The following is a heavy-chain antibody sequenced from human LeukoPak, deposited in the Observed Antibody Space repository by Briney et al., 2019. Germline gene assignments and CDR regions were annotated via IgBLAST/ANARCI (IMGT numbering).Heavy chain of an antibody. Sequence: ASVTVSCKASGYTFTSYDINWVRQATGQGLEWMGWMNPNSGNTGYAQKFQGRVTMTRNTSISTAYMELSSLRSEDTAVYYCARIDEGYNHAKDYWGQGTLVTVSS. J-gene: IGHJ4*02. V-gene: IGHV1-8*01. CDR1: GYTFTSYD. D-gene: IGHD5-24*01. CDR2: MNPNSGNT. CDR3: ARIDEGYNHAKDY.